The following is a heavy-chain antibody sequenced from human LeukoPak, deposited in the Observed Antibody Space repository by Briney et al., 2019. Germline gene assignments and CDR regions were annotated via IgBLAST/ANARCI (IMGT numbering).Heavy chain of an antibody. CDR1: RYTVSSNY. CDR2: IYSGGST. CDR3: ARDRQSYYDFWSGYSRGDAFGI. J-gene: IGHJ3*02. D-gene: IGHD3-3*01. V-gene: IGHV3-53*05. Sequence: GGSLRLSCAASRYTVSSNYMSWVRQAPGKGLEWVSVIYSGGSTYYADSVKGRFTISRDNSKNTLYLQMNSLRSDDTAVYYCARDRQSYYDFWSGYSRGDAFGIWGQGTMVTVSS.